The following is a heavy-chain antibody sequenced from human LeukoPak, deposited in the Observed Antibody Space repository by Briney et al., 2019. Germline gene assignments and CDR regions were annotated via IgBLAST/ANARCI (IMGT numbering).Heavy chain of an antibody. CDR1: GSTFSSYA. D-gene: IGHD4-11*01. CDR3: TRDPGTDYSTYYFDY. CDR2: ISGSGGST. V-gene: IGHV3-23*01. J-gene: IGHJ4*02. Sequence: GGSLRLSCAASGSTFSSYAMSWFRQAPGKGLEWVSAISGSGGSTYYADSVKGRFTISRDNAKNSLYLQLNSLRAEDTAVYYCTRDPGTDYSTYYFDYWGQGTLVTVSS.